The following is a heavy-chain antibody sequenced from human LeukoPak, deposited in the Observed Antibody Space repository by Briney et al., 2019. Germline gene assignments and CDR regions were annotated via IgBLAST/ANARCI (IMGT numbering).Heavy chain of an antibody. CDR2: INPNSGGT. CDR1: GYTFTGYY. J-gene: IGHJ6*03. D-gene: IGHD2-2*01. V-gene: IGHV1-2*02. CDR3: ARDPRYCSSTSCYLRTGYYYMDV. Sequence: ASVKVSCKASGYTFTGYYMHWVRQAPGKGLEWMGWINPNSGGTNYAQKFQGRVTMTRDTSISTAYMELSRLRSDDTAVYYCARDPRYCSSTSCYLRTGYYYMDVWGKGTTVTVSS.